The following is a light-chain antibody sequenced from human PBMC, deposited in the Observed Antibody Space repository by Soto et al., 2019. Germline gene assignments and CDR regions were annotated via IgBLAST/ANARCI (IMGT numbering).Light chain of an antibody. J-gene: IGKJ5*01. CDR2: AAS. CDR3: QQLNTYPS. V-gene: IGKV1-8*01. Sequence: AIGMTQSPSSLSASTGDRVTITCRASQGISSYLAWYQQKPGKAPKLLIYAASTLQSGVPSRFSGSGSGTDFTLTISSLQPEDFATYYCQQLNTYPSFGQGTRLEIK. CDR1: QGISSY.